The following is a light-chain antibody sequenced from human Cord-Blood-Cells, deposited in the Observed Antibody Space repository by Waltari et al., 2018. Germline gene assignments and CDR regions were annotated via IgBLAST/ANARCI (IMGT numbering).Light chain of an antibody. CDR3: CSYAGSSTYVV. J-gene: IGLJ2*01. CDR2: EGS. Sequence: QSALTQPASVSGSPGQSITISCTGTSSDVGSYNLVSCVQQHPGKAPKLMIYEGSKRPSGVSNRFSGSKSGNTASLTISGLQAEDEADYYCCSYAGSSTYVVFGGGTKLTVL. CDR1: SSDVGSYNL. V-gene: IGLV2-23*01.